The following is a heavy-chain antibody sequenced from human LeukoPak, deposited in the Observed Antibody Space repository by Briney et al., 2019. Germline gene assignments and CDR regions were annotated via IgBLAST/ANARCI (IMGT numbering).Heavy chain of an antibody. CDR1: GGSISDSLYY. CDR3: ARRYCSGGSCYSSLDY. D-gene: IGHD2-15*01. V-gene: IGHV4-39*07. CDR2: IYYSGIT. J-gene: IGHJ4*02. Sequence: SETLSLTCTVSGGSISDSLYYWGWIRQSPGKGLEWIGSIYYSGITYYNPSLKSRVTISVDTSRNQFSLKLSSVTAADTAVYYCARRYCSGGSCYSSLDYWGQGTLVTVSS.